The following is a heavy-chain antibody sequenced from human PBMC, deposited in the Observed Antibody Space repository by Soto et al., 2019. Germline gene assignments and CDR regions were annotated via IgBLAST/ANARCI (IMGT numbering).Heavy chain of an antibody. Sequence: KGMEWIGYIYYSGSTNYNPSLKSRVTISVDTSKNQFSLKLSSVTAADTAVYYCALLGRDYLSGYPRMSVWGKGTTVTVSA. V-gene: IGHV4-59*08. D-gene: IGHD3-3*01. J-gene: IGHJ6*04. CDR2: IYYSGST. CDR3: ALLGRDYLSGYPRMSV.